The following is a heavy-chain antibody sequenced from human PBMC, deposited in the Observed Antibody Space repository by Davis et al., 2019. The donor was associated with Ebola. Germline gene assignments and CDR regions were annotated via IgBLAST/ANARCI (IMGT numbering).Heavy chain of an antibody. V-gene: IGHV3-11*04. D-gene: IGHD7-27*01. Sequence: PGGSLRLSCAASGFTFSDYYMSWIRQAPGKGLEWVSYISSSGSTIYYADPVKGRFTISRDNAKNSLYLQMNSLRAEDTAVYYFARDEGVAGEDGMDVWGKGTTVTVSS. J-gene: IGHJ6*04. CDR3: ARDEGVAGEDGMDV. CDR1: GFTFSDYY. CDR2: ISSSGSTI.